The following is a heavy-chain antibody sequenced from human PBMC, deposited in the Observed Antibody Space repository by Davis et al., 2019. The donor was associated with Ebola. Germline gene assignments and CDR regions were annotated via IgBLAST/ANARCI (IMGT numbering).Heavy chain of an antibody. J-gene: IGHJ4*02. D-gene: IGHD5-18*01. Sequence: AASVKVSCKASGYTFTSYYMLWVRQAPGQGLEWMGIINPSGGSTSYAQKFQGRVTMTRDTSTSTVYMELSSLRSEDTAVYYCATGQWRLWLIYWGQGTLVTVSS. CDR3: ATGQWRLWLIY. CDR2: INPSGGST. V-gene: IGHV1-46*03. CDR1: GYTFTSYY.